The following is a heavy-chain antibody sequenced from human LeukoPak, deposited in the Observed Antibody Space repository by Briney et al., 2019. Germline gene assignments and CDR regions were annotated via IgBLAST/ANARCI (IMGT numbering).Heavy chain of an antibody. CDR3: AGGGQDIAARPYDYYYYMDV. Sequence: GESLKISCKGSGYSFTSYWIGWVRQMPGKGLEWMGIIYPGDSDTRYSPSFQGQVTISADKSISTAYLQWSSLKASDTAMYYCAGGGQDIAARPYDYYYYMDVWGKGTTVTVSS. CDR1: GYSFTSYW. V-gene: IGHV5-51*01. J-gene: IGHJ6*03. D-gene: IGHD6-6*01. CDR2: IYPGDSDT.